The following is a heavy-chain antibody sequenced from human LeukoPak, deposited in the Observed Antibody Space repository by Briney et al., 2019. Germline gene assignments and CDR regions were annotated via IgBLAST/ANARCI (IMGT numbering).Heavy chain of an antibody. J-gene: IGHJ4*02. CDR3: ASGGIRVSGIDEFDY. Sequence: GGSLRFSCAASGFTFTNYDMQWVRHATGKGLEWVSAIGIRGDTYYSGSVKGRFTISRENAENSLYLQMNSLRAEDTAVYYCASGGIRVSGIDEFDYWGQGTLVTVSA. V-gene: IGHV3-13*01. CDR1: GFTFTNYD. CDR2: IGIRGDT. D-gene: IGHD6-19*01.